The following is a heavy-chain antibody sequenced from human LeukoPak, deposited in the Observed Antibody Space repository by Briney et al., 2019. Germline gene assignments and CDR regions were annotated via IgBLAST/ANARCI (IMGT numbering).Heavy chain of an antibody. CDR3: AKLLWFGDLGGGPFDI. V-gene: IGHV3-53*01. D-gene: IGHD3-10*01. CDR2: IYSGGDT. J-gene: IGHJ3*02. Sequence: GGSLRLSCAASGFVVRNNHMGWVRQAPGKGLEWVSLIYSGGDTSYTDSVKGRFTISRDNSKNTLYQQMNSLRAEDTAVYYCAKLLWFGDLGGGPFDIWGQGTMVTVSS. CDR1: GFVVRNNH.